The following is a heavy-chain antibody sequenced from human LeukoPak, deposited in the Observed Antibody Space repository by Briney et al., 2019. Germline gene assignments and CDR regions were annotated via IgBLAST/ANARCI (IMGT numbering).Heavy chain of an antibody. J-gene: IGHJ3*02. Sequence: GNYLRLSCAASGFTVSTSVMHWVRQAPGKGLDWASIISFDGTTKYYADSVKGRFTISRDNSKNTLFLQMDSLRVEDTAVYYCVKGKDLYGALDIWGQGTMVTVSS. D-gene: IGHD3-16*01. CDR2: ISFDGTTK. CDR1: GFTVSTSV. CDR3: VKGKDLYGALDI. V-gene: IGHV3-30*18.